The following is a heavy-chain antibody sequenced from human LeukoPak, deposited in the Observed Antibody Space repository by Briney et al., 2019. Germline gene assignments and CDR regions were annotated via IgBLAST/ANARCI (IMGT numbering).Heavy chain of an antibody. CDR3: AKTIFGVTHAFDI. Sequence: GGSLRLSCAASGFTLRSYSMNWVRQAPGKGLEWVSSISTTSSYIRYADSVKGRFTISRDNAKNSLYLQMNSLRAEDTAVYYCAKTIFGVTHAFDIWGQGTMVTVSS. J-gene: IGHJ3*02. D-gene: IGHD3-3*01. V-gene: IGHV3-21*04. CDR2: ISTTSSYI. CDR1: GFTLRSYS.